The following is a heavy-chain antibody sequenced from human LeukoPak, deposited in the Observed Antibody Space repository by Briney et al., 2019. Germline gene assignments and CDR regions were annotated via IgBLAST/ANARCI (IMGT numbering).Heavy chain of an antibody. CDR3: ARDGLRSWGAFDI. V-gene: IGHV4-59*01. CDR2: IHYSGST. J-gene: IGHJ3*02. Sequence: SETLSLTCTVSGGSISSYYWSWIRQPPGKGLEWIGYIHYSGSTNYNPSLKSRVTISVDTSKNQFSLKLSSVTAADTAVYYCARDGLRSWGAFDIWGQGTMVTVSS. D-gene: IGHD4-17*01. CDR1: GGSISSYY.